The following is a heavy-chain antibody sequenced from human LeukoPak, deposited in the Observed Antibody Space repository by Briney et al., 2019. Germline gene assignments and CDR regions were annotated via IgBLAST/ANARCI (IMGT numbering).Heavy chain of an antibody. CDR3: ARGIVGATTIDY. D-gene: IGHD1-26*01. CDR2: ITPDGSST. Sequence: GGSLRLSCAASGFTFSSYWMHWVRQAPGKGLVWVSRITPDGSSTAYADSVKGRFTISRDNAKNTLYLQMNSLRAEDTAVYYCARGIVGATTIDYWGQGTLVTVSS. CDR1: GFTFSSYW. V-gene: IGHV3-74*01. J-gene: IGHJ4*02.